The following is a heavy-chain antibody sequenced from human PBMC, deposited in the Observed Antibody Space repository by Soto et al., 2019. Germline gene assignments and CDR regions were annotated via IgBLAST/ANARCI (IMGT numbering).Heavy chain of an antibody. CDR3: AHYVGYFDY. D-gene: IGHD3-16*01. CDR1: GFSLSTSGVG. J-gene: IGHJ4*02. Sequence: QITLKESGPTLVKPTQTLTLTCSFSGFSLSTSGVGVGWIRQPPGKALEWLALIYWDDDERYSPSLNSRLTITKDTSKNQVVLTMTNMDPVDTVTYYCAHYVGYFDYWGQGTLVTVSS. V-gene: IGHV2-5*02. CDR2: IYWDDDE.